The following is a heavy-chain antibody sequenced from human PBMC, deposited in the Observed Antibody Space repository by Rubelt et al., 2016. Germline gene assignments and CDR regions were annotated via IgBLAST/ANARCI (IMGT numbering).Heavy chain of an antibody. V-gene: IGHV4-31*03. CDR2: IYYSGST. CDR3: ARGLSTMIVVVTTMFDY. J-gene: IGHJ4*02. CDR1: GGSISSGGYY. Sequence: ESGPGLVKPSQTLSLTCTVSGGSISSGGYYWSWIRQHPGKGLEWIGYIYYSGSTYYNPSLKSRVTISVDTSKNQFSLKLSSVTAADTAVYYCARGLSTMIVVVTTMFDYWGQGTLVTVSS. D-gene: IGHD3-22*01.